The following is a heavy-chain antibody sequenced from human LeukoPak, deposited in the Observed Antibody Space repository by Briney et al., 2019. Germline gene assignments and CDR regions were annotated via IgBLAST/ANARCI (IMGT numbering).Heavy chain of an antibody. CDR1: GFTFSSYS. D-gene: IGHD5-18*01. V-gene: IGHV3-48*02. CDR2: ISSSSSTI. Sequence: GGSLRLSCAASGFTFSSYSMNWVRQAPGKGLEWVSYISSSSSTIYYADSVKGRFTISRDNAKNSLYLQMNSLRDEDTAVYYCAKGLDTAMVYYYYGMDVWGQGTTVTVSS. J-gene: IGHJ6*02. CDR3: AKGLDTAMVYYYYGMDV.